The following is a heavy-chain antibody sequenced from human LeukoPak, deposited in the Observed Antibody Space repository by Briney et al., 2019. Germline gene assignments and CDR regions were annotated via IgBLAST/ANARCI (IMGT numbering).Heavy chain of an antibody. CDR2: IYYSGST. CDR1: GGSISSSSYY. CDR3: ARERPQWLGHNWFDP. D-gene: IGHD6-19*01. J-gene: IGHJ5*02. Sequence: SETLSLTCTVSGGSISSSSYYWGWIRQPPGKGLEWIGSIYYSGSTYYNPSLKSRVTISVDTSKNQFSLKLSSVTAADTAVYYCARERPQWLGHNWFDPWGQGTLVTVSS. V-gene: IGHV4-39*07.